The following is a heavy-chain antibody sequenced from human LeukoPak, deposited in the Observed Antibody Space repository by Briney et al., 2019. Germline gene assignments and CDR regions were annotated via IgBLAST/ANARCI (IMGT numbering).Heavy chain of an antibody. CDR2: INHSGST. CDR3: ARGSSTTPPFDY. CDR1: GGSFSGYY. D-gene: IGHD1-1*01. V-gene: IGHV4-34*01. J-gene: IGHJ4*02. Sequence: SETLSLTCAVYGGSFSGYYWSWIRHPPGKGLEWIGEINHSGSTNYNPSLKSRVTISVDTSKNQFSLKLSSVTAADTAVYYCARGSSTTPPFDYWGQGTLVTVSS.